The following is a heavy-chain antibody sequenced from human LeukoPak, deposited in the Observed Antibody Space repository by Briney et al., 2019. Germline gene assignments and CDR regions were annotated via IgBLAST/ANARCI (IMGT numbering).Heavy chain of an antibody. CDR1: GFAFSTYV. CDR2: RRQDGDGK. Sequence: GGSLRLSCAASGFAFSTYVMHWARQAPGEGLEWVAVRRQDGDGKFYGNSVKGRFTISRDNSKNTLYLEMDSLRVEDTAQYFCAREDYTSGHAGALGFDPWGQGTLVTVSA. CDR3: AREDYTSGHAGALGFDP. D-gene: IGHD3-22*01. J-gene: IGHJ5*02. V-gene: IGHV3-30*03.